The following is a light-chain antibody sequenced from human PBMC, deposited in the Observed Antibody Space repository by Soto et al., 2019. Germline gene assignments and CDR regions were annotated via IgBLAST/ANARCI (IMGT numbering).Light chain of an antibody. V-gene: IGKV3-20*01. CDR3: QQYGNSPPYT. Sequence: EIVLTQSPGTLSLSPGEGATLSCRASQSVSSNYLAWYQQEPGQAPRLLIFGASNRASDIPDRFSGSGSETDFTLTISRLEPEDFAVYYCQQYGNSPPYTFGQGTKLEIK. CDR2: GAS. J-gene: IGKJ2*01. CDR1: QSVSSNY.